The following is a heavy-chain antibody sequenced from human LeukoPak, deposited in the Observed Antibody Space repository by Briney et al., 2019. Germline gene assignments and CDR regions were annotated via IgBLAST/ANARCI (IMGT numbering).Heavy chain of an antibody. D-gene: IGHD3-10*01. Sequence: GGSLRLSCAASGFTFSSCGMHWVRQAPGKGLEWVAFIRYDGSNKYYADSVKGRFTISRDNSKNTLYLQMNSLRAEDTAVYYCAKLATYYYGSGSYIASDWGQGTLVTVSS. V-gene: IGHV3-30*02. J-gene: IGHJ4*02. CDR1: GFTFSSCG. CDR2: IRYDGSNK. CDR3: AKLATYYYGSGSYIASD.